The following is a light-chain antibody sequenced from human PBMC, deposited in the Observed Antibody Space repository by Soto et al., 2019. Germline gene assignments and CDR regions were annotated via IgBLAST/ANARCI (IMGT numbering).Light chain of an antibody. Sequence: DIQLTQSPSFLSASVGDRVTITCRASQGISTYLAWYQQKPGKAPKLLNYAASTLQSGVPSRFSGSGAGTEFTLTIISLQPEDFATYYCQQLNSYPPAFGQGTKVDIK. CDR2: AAS. CDR3: QQLNSYPPA. CDR1: QGISTY. V-gene: IGKV1-9*01. J-gene: IGKJ1*01.